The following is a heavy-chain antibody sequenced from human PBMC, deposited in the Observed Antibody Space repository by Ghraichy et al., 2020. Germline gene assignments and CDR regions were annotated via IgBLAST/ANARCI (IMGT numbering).Heavy chain of an antibody. V-gene: IGHV3-30*18. Sequence: GGSLRLSCAASKFTFSSYGMHWVRQAPGKGLEWVAVISNDGINKYYADSVKGRFTISRDNSKNTLYLQMNSLRAEDTAVYYCAKGQYCTSLSCYFYYYGVDVWGQGTTVTVSS. CDR1: KFTFSSYG. J-gene: IGHJ6*02. CDR3: AKGQYCTSLSCYFYYYGVDV. CDR2: ISNDGINK. D-gene: IGHD2/OR15-2a*01.